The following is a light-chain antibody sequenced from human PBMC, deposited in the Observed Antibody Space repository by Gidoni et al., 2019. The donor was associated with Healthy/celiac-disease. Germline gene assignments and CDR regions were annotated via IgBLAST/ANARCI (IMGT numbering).Light chain of an antibody. CDR2: KAS. V-gene: IGKV1-5*03. J-gene: IGKJ2*01. CDR3: QQYDGYAYT. CDR1: ERISNW. Sequence: DNQMTQSPSTLPASVGDRVTITCRASERISNWLAWYQQIPGKAPKLLIYKASTLESGVPSRFSGSGSGTEFTLTISSLQPDDFATYYCQQYDGYAYTFGQGTKLEIK.